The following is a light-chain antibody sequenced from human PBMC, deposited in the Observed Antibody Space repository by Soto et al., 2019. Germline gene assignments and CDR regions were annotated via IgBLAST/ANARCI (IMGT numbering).Light chain of an antibody. CDR3: QQIYSGPLT. J-gene: IGKJ4*01. CDR1: QSITTY. V-gene: IGKV1-39*01. Sequence: DIQMTQSPSSLSASVGDRVTITCRASQSITTYLNWYRQKPGKAPKLLIYAASSLQSGVPSRFSGSGSETEFTLSISSLRPEDFATYFCQQIYSGPLTFGGGTKVEIK. CDR2: AAS.